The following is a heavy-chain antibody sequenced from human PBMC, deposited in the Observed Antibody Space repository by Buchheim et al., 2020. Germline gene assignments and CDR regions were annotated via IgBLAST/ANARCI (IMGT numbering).Heavy chain of an antibody. CDR1: GFTFSSYT. D-gene: IGHD2-2*02. CDR3: ARGYCSTTSCYTREESMDV. Sequence: EVQLVESGGGLVKPGGSLRLSYAASGFTFSSYTMNWARQAPGEGLEWVASISSTSAKIYYADSVKGRFTISRDNAKNSLDLQMNSLRVEDTAVYYCARGYCSTTSCYTREESMDVWGKGTT. J-gene: IGHJ6*03. CDR2: ISSTSAKI. V-gene: IGHV3-21*01.